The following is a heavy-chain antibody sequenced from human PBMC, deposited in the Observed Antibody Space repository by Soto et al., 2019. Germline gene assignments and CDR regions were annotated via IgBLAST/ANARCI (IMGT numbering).Heavy chain of an antibody. J-gene: IGHJ4*02. D-gene: IGHD3-10*01. CDR1: GGSISNYF. CDR3: ARRVKCRSGRRPAYYFDS. V-gene: IGHV4-59*01. Sequence: QVQLQESGPGLVRPSETLSLTCTVSGGSISNYFWSWVRQPPGKGLQWIGYISYSGSTNYNPSLKSRLTISVDTSAYQFSLKLSSVTAADTAVYYCARRVKCRSGRRPAYYFDSWGQGTLVTVSS. CDR2: ISYSGST.